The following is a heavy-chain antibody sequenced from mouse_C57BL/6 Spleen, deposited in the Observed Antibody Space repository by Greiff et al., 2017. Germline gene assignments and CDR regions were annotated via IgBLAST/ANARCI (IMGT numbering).Heavy chain of an antibody. V-gene: IGHV1-4*01. J-gene: IGHJ4*01. CDR2: INPSSGYT. D-gene: IGHD2-5*01. CDR3: ARGGHSNLYYAMDY. CDR1: GYTFTSYT. Sequence: VQLQQSGAELARPGASVKMSCKASGYTFTSYTMHWVQQRPGQGLEWIGYINPSSGYTKYNQKFKDKATLTADKSSSTDYMQLSSLTSEDSAVYYCARGGHSNLYYAMDYWGQGTSVTVSS.